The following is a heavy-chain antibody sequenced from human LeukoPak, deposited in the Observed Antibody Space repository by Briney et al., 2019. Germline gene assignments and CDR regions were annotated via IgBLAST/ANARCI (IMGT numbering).Heavy chain of an antibody. CDR2: INPNSGGT. J-gene: IGHJ4*02. Sequence: ASVKVSCKASGYTFTGYYMHWVRQAPGQGLKWMGWINPNSGGTNYAQKFQGRVTMTRDTSISTAYMELSRLRSDDTAVYYCARGMVRGVISLGFWGQGTLVTVSS. V-gene: IGHV1-2*02. CDR1: GYTFTGYY. CDR3: ARGMVRGVISLGF. D-gene: IGHD3-10*01.